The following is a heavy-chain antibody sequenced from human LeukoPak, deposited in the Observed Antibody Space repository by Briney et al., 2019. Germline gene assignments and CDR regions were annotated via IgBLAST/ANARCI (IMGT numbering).Heavy chain of an antibody. D-gene: IGHD2-21*02. Sequence: GASVKVSCKVSGYTLTELSMHWVRQAPGKGLEWMGGFDPEDGETIYAQKFQGRVTMTEDTSTDTAYMELSSLRSEDTAVYYCATGKRAVVTAILSALWFDPWGQGTLVTVSS. CDR3: ATGKRAVVTAILSALWFDP. CDR2: FDPEDGET. V-gene: IGHV1-24*01. J-gene: IGHJ5*02. CDR1: GYTLTELS.